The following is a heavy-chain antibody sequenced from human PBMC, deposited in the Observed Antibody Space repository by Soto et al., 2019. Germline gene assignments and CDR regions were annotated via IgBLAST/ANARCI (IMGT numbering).Heavy chain of an antibody. J-gene: IGHJ5*02. V-gene: IGHV4-59*12. Sequence: SETLSLTCTVSGGSISSYYWSWIRQPPGKGLEWIGYIYYSGTTDYNPSLKSRVMMSVDTSKKQFSLKLRSVTAADTAVYYCVRDGTKTLRDWFDPWGQGISVTVSS. CDR3: VRDGTKTLRDWFDP. CDR2: IYYSGTT. D-gene: IGHD1-1*01. CDR1: GGSISSYY.